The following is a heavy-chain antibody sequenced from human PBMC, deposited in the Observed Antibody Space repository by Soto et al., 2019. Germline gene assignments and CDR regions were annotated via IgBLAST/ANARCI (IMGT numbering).Heavy chain of an antibody. V-gene: IGHV3-7*03. CDR1: GFTFSSYW. D-gene: IGHD3-16*01. CDR2: IKQDGSEK. CDR3: AKWHTYNYDSLAFSGFDC. J-gene: IGHJ4*02. Sequence: PGGSLRLSCAASGFTFSSYWMSWVRQAPGKGLEWVANIKQDGSEKYYVDSVKGRFTISRDNSKNTLYLHMNSLRADDTAAYYYAKWHTYNYDSLAFSGFDCWGQGTQVTVSS.